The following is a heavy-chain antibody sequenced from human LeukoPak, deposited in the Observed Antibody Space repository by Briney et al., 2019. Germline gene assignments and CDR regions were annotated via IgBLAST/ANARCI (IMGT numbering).Heavy chain of an antibody. CDR3: ARQRVWSMYSSGAYFDY. CDR2: IYYSGNT. J-gene: IGHJ4*02. V-gene: IGHV4-39*01. Sequence: SETLSLTCTVSGGSISSSSYYWGWIRQPPGKGLEWIGSIYYSGNTYYNPSLKSRVTISVDTYKNQFSLKLSSVTAADTAVYYCARQRVWSMYSSGAYFDYWGQGTLVTVSS. CDR1: GGSISSSSYY. D-gene: IGHD6-19*01.